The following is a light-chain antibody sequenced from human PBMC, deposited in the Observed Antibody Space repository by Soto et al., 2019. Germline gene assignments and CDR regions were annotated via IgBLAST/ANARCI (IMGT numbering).Light chain of an antibody. Sequence: ETVMTQSPATLSVSPGERATLSCRASQSVGSKVAWYQQKPGQAPSLLIYGASTRASGIPARFSGSGSGTEFTLTISSLQSEDFAVYYCQQYSNWPRTFGQGTRWIS. CDR3: QQYSNWPRT. CDR1: QSVGSK. CDR2: GAS. J-gene: IGKJ1*01. V-gene: IGKV3-15*01.